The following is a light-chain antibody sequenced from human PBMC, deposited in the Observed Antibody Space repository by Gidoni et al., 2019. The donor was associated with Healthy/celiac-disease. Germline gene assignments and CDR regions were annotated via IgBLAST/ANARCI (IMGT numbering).Light chain of an antibody. J-gene: IGKJ3*01. Sequence: DIQMTQSPSSLSASVGDRVTITCQASQDISNYLNWYQQKPGVPSRFSGSGSGTDFTFTISSLQPEDIATYYCQQYDNLPQFTFGPGTKVDIK. CDR3: QQYDNLPQFT. CDR1: QDISNY. V-gene: IGKV1-33*01.